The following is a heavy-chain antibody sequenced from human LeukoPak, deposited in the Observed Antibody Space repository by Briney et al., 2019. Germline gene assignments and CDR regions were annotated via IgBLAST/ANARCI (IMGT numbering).Heavy chain of an antibody. CDR1: GDSVSSNSAT. Sequence: SQTLSLTCVISGDSVSSNSATWNWIRQSPSRGLEWLGRTYYRSKWYNDYAVSVKSRIIINPDTSRNQFSLQLNSVTPEDTAVYYCAXKATFGMDVWGQGTTVTVSS. CDR3: AXKATFGMDV. CDR2: TYYRSKWYN. J-gene: IGHJ6*02. V-gene: IGHV6-1*01. D-gene: IGHD3-3*01.